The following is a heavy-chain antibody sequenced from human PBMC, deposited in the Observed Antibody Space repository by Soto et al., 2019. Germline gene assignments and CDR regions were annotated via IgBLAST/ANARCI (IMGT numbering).Heavy chain of an antibody. CDR3: AKGPTLQYSSSWVWFDP. J-gene: IGHJ5*02. CDR2: ISWNSGSI. V-gene: IGHV3-9*01. Sequence: GGSLRLSCAASGFTFDDYAMHWVRQAPGKGLEWVSGISWNSGSIGYVDSVKGRLTISSDNAKNSLYLQMNSLRAEDTALYYCAKGPTLQYSSSWVWFDPWGQGTLVTVSS. D-gene: IGHD6-13*01. CDR1: GFTFDDYA.